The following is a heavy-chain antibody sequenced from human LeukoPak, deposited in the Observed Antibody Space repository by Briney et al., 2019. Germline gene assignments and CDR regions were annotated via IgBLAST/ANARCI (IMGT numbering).Heavy chain of an antibody. V-gene: IGHV1-2*02. CDR3: ARVHSSSLDY. D-gene: IGHD6-6*01. CDR2: INPNSGDT. CDR1: GYTFTGYY. J-gene: IGHJ4*02. Sequence: ASVKVSCRASGYTFTGYYLHWVRQAPGQGLEWMGWINPNSGDTNYAQKFQGRVTMTRDTSISTAYMELSRLRSDDTAVYFCARVHSSSLDYWGQGTLVTVSS.